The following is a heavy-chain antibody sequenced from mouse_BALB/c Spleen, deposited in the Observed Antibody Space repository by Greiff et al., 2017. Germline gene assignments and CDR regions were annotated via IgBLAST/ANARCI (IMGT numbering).Heavy chain of an antibody. Sequence: EVQLQQSGTVLARPGASVKMSCKASGYTFTSYWMHWVKQRPGQGLEWIGAIYPGNSDTSYNQKFKGKAKLTAVTSTSTAYMELSSLTNEDSAVYYCTTGSYYYAMDYWGQGTSVTVSS. CDR1: GYTFTSYW. V-gene: IGHV1-5*01. CDR3: TTGSYYYAMDY. J-gene: IGHJ4*01. CDR2: IYPGNSDT. D-gene: IGHD3-1*01.